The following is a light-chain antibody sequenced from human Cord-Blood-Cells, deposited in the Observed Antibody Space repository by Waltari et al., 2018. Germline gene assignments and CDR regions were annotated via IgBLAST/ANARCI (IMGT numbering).Light chain of an antibody. CDR3: QSYDSSNLV. V-gene: IGLV6-57*01. J-gene: IGLJ2*01. CDR2: EDN. Sequence: NFMLTQPHSVSESPGKTATISCTRSSGSIASNYVQWYQQRPGSSPTTVIYEDNQRPSGVPDRFSGSIDSSSNSASLTISGLKTEDEADYYCQSYDSSNLVFGGGTKLTVL. CDR1: SGSIASNY.